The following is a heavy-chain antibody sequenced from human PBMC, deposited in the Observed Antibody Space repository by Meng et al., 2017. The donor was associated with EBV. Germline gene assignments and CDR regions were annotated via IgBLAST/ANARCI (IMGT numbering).Heavy chain of an antibody. D-gene: IGHD5-12*01. V-gene: IGHV3-30*18. Sequence: QGQWVGAGGAVVQPGRSLRLSGAASGFTLSGYGTHWVRQAPGKGLEWVAVISYDGNSKYYADSVKGRFTISRDISRNTLYLQMNSLRAEDTAVYYCAKWGGARGYTGYGYYYLDHWGQGTLVTVSS. J-gene: IGHJ4*02. CDR1: GFTLSGYG. CDR3: AKWGGARGYTGYGYYYLDH. CDR2: ISYDGNSK.